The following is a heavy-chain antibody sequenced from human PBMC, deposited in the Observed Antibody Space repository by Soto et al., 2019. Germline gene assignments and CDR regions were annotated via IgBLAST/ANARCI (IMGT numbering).Heavy chain of an antibody. Sequence: GGSLRLSCAASGFTLSSYIMNWVRQGPGTGWEWVSSISSSSSYMYYAESVKGRFTISRDNAKNSLYLQMNSLRGEDTAVYYCARDCGGSCHFYYFYYGMDVWGQGTTVTVSS. CDR1: GFTLSSYI. CDR2: ISSSSSYM. V-gene: IGHV3-21*01. CDR3: ARDCGGSCHFYYFYYGMDV. D-gene: IGHD2-15*01. J-gene: IGHJ6*02.